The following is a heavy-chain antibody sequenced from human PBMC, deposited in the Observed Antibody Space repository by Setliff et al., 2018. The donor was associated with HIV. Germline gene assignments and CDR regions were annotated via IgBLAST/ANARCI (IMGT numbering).Heavy chain of an antibody. CDR3: ARDPYYDSSGYYSSAFDI. V-gene: IGHV4-34*01. Sequence: PSETLSLTCAVYGGSFSGYYWSWIRQPPGKGLEWIGEINHSGSTNYNPPLKSRVTISVDTSKNQFSLKLSSVTAADTAVYHCARDPYYDSSGYYSSAFDIWGQGTMVTVSS. J-gene: IGHJ3*02. D-gene: IGHD3-22*01. CDR2: INHSGST. CDR1: GGSFSGYY.